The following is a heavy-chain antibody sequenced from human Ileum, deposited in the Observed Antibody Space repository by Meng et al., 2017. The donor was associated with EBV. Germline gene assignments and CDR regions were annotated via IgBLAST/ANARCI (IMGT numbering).Heavy chain of an antibody. J-gene: IGHJ4*02. Sequence: GQSRGWGTGVVEHMGAPSLTGAVCGGSNSSSTWCSWGRQPPGRELEWSGEIYNSGSSNYNPSLKSRVTISVDKSKNQFSLKLGSVTAADTAVYYCASFPPTGKQWLVTDYWGQGTLVTVSS. D-gene: IGHD6-19*01. V-gene: IGHV4-4*02. CDR3: ASFPPTGKQWLVTDY. CDR1: GGSNSSSTW. CDR2: IYNSGSS.